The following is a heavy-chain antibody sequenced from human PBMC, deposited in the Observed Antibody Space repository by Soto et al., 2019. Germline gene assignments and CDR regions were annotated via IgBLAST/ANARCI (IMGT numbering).Heavy chain of an antibody. CDR2: IWYDGSNK. V-gene: IGHV3-33*01. D-gene: IGHD6-25*01. CDR1: GFTFSGHA. J-gene: IGHJ6*02. CDR3: ARDGQGLAPYALDV. Sequence: QVQLVESGGGVAQPGRSLRLSCTVSGFTFSGHATHWVRQAPGKGLEWVTQIWYDGSNKYYAESVKGRFTISRDNSKNTLYLQMNSLRVEDTAAYYCARDGQGLAPYALDVWGQGTSVTVS.